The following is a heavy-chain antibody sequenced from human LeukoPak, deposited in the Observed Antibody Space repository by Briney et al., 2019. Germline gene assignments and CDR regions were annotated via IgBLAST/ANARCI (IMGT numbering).Heavy chain of an antibody. J-gene: IGHJ6*04. Sequence: GGSLRLSCAASGFTFSNYWMNWVRQAPGKGLEWVANIKQDGSETYYVDSVKGRFTISRDNAKNSLYLQMNSLRAEDTAVYYCAELGITMIGGVWGKGTTVTISS. V-gene: IGHV3-7*01. D-gene: IGHD3-10*02. CDR2: IKQDGSET. CDR1: GFTFSNYW. CDR3: AELGITMIGGV.